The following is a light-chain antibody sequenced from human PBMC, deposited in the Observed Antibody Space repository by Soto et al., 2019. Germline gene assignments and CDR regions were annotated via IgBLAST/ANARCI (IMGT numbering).Light chain of an antibody. CDR1: QNIRSN. CDR3: QQRSNWPRFT. J-gene: IGKJ3*01. CDR2: GAS. V-gene: IGKV3-15*01. Sequence: EIVMTQSPATLSVSPGERATLSCRASQNIRSNLAWYQQIPGQAPRLLIHGASTRATGIPARFSGSGSGTEFTLTISGLQSEDYAVYYCQQRSNWPRFTFGPGTKVDIK.